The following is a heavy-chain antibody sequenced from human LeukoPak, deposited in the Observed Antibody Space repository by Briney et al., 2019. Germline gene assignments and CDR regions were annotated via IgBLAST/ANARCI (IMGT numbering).Heavy chain of an antibody. Sequence: SETLSLTCTVSGGSISSYYWSWIRQPPGKGLEWIGNIHYSGSTNYSPSLKSRVTMSVDTSKNHFSLKLTSVTPADTAVYYCARVYSSSSGRDAFDIWGQGTMVTVSS. CDR3: ARVYSSSSGRDAFDI. CDR1: GGSISSYY. J-gene: IGHJ3*02. V-gene: IGHV4-59*12. D-gene: IGHD6-6*01. CDR2: IHYSGST.